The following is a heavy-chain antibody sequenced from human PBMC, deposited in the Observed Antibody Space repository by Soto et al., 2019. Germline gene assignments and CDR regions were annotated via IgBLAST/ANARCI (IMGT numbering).Heavy chain of an antibody. J-gene: IGHJ3*02. CDR3: AKEKGYGDYACDAFDI. Sequence: EVQLVESGGGLVQPGRSLRLSCAASGFTFDDYAMHWVRQAPGKGLEWVSGISWNSGSIGYADSVKGRFTISRDNAKNSLYLQMNSLRAEDTALYYCAKEKGYGDYACDAFDIWGQGTMVTVSS. D-gene: IGHD4-17*01. V-gene: IGHV3-9*01. CDR2: ISWNSGSI. CDR1: GFTFDDYA.